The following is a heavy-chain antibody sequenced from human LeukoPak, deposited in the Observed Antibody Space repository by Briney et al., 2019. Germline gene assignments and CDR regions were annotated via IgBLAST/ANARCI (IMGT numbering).Heavy chain of an antibody. D-gene: IGHD1-1*01. CDR1: GYTFTGYY. CDR3: ARDGKTFGERLPSRWFDP. J-gene: IGHJ5*02. Sequence: ASVKVSCKASGYTFTGYYMHWVRQAPGQGLEWMGWINPNSGGTNYAQKFQGRVTMTRDTSISTAYMELSRLRSDDTAVYYCARDGKTFGERLPSRWFDPWGQGTLVTVSS. V-gene: IGHV1-2*02. CDR2: INPNSGGT.